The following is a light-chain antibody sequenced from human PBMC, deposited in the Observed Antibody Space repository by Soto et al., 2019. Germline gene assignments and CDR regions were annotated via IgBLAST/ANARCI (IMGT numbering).Light chain of an antibody. CDR2: ATK. V-gene: IGLV1-40*01. CDR3: QSFDSSLTVWV. CDR1: SSNIGAGYD. J-gene: IGLJ3*02. Sequence: QSVLTQPPSVSGAPGQRVTISCTGSSSNIGAGYDVQWYQQLPRTVPKLLIYATKNRPSGVPDRCSGTKSDTSASLAITGLQAEDEADYYCQSFDSSLTVWVFGGGTKLTVL.